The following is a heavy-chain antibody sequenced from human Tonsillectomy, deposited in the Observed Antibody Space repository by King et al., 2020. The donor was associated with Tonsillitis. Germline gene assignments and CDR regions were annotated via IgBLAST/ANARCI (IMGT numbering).Heavy chain of an antibody. CDR3: ARVGASSWYGPGGFYYYMDV. D-gene: IGHD1-26*01. V-gene: IGHV4-59*01. Sequence: HVQLQESGPGLVKPSESLSLTCTVAGGSITSYYWCWIRQPPGQGREWTVFIYSGGSANCDPSATIPVTISSDTSKNQFSLRLRSVTAADTAIYFCARVGASSWYGPGGFYYYMDVWGKGTTVTVSS. CDR2: IYSGGSA. J-gene: IGHJ6*03. CDR1: GGSITSYY.